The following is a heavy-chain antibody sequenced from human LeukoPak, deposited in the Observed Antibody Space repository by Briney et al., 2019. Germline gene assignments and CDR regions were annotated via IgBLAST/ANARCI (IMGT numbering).Heavy chain of an antibody. CDR1: GFTFSSYA. Sequence: GGSLRLSCAASGFTFSSYAMSWVRQAPGKGLEWVSAIGSSGATTYYTDSVKGRFTISRDNSKNTLYLQMNSLRAEDTAVYYCAKVGYDSSTDYWGQGTLVTVSS. V-gene: IGHV3-23*01. CDR2: IGSSGATT. D-gene: IGHD3-22*01. J-gene: IGHJ4*02. CDR3: AKVGYDSSTDY.